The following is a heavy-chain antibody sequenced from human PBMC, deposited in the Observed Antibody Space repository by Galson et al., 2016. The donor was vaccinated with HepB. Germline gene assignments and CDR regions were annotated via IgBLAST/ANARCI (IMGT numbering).Heavy chain of an antibody. D-gene: IGHD3-22*01. CDR2: IYWDDDK. CDR3: AHTGDSSGYYSFDY. Sequence: PALVKPTQTLTLTCTLSGFSLTANGEGVGWTRQPPGKALEWLALIYWDDDKRYSPSLKSRLTITKDTSKNQVVLIMTNMDPVDTATYYCAHTGDSSGYYSFDYWGQGTLVTVSS. CDR1: GFSLTANGEG. J-gene: IGHJ4*02. V-gene: IGHV2-5*02.